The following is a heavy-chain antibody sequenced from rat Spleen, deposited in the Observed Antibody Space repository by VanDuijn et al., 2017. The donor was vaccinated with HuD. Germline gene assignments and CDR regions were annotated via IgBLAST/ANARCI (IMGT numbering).Heavy chain of an antibody. Sequence: EVQLVESGGGLVQPGGSLKLSCVASGFTFNNYWMTWIRQAPGKGLEWVASITNAIGRTYYPDSVKGRFTIPRGNAKSTLYLQMNRLRYEDTATYYCTRAMYTTDYYYAKGYYVMDAWGQGASVTVSS. CDR2: ITNAIGRT. CDR3: TRAMYTTDYYYAKGYYVMDA. J-gene: IGHJ4*01. CDR1: GFTFNNYW. V-gene: IGHV5-31*01. D-gene: IGHD1-6*01.